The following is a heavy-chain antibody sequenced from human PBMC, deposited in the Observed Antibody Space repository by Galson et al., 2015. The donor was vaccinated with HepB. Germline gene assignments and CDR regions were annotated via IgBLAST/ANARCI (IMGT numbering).Heavy chain of an antibody. CDR3: AKHRATGFDYDILTGQFYFDY. CDR2: ISGSGGGT. V-gene: IGHV3-23*01. Sequence: SLRLSCAASGFMFRSYAMSWVRQAPGKGLEWVSSISGSGGGTYYADSVKGRFTISRDNSQNTLYLQMNSLRAEETAVYYCAKHRATGFDYDILTGQFYFDYWGQGTLVTVSS. CDR1: GFMFRSYA. J-gene: IGHJ4*02. D-gene: IGHD3-9*01.